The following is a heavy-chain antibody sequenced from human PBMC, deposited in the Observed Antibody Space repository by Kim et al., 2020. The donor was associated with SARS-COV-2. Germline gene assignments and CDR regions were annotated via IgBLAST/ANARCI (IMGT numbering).Heavy chain of an antibody. D-gene: IGHD3-3*01. CDR2: IYYSVST. J-gene: IGHJ6*02. V-gene: IGHV4-39*01. CDR3: ARLYYDFWNNYGMDV. CDR1: GGSIISSSYY. Sequence: SETLSLTCTVSGGSIISSSYYWCWIRQPPGKGLEWIGSIYYSVSTYYNPALKSRVTISVDTSKNQLSLELSPATAADTAVYYCARLYYDFWNNYGMDVWGQGTTVTVSS.